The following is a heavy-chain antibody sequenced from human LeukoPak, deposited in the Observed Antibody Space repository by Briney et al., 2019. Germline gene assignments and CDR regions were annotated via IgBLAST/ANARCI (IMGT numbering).Heavy chain of an antibody. D-gene: IGHD4-17*01. CDR3: AREKYGDYVYYFDY. V-gene: IGHV3-30-3*01. Sequence: GGSLRLSCAASGFTFSSYAMHWVRQAPGKGPEWVAVISYDGSNKYYADSVKGRFTISRDNSKNTLYLQMNSLRAEDTAVYYCAREKYGDYVYYFDYWGQGTLVTVSS. J-gene: IGHJ4*02. CDR1: GFTFSSYA. CDR2: ISYDGSNK.